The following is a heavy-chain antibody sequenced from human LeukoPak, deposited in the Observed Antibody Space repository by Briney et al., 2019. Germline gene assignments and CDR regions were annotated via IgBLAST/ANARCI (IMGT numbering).Heavy chain of an antibody. CDR1: GFSFSNYA. D-gene: IGHD3-22*01. J-gene: IGHJ5*02. Sequence: PGGSLRLSCAASGFSFSNYAMSWVREAPGKGLEWISAISGSGGTTFYADSVKGRFTISRDNSKNTLYLQMSSLRAEDTAVYSCANNYDSSGDHVGCDLWGQGTLVTVSS. CDR2: ISGSGGTT. CDR3: ANNYDSSGDHVGCDL. V-gene: IGHV3-23*01.